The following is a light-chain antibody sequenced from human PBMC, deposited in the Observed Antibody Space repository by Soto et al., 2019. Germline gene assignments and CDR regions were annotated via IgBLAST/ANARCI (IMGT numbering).Light chain of an antibody. V-gene: IGLV2-14*01. Sequence: QSVLTQPASVSGSPLHSITISCTGTSSDVGGYNYVSWYQQHPGKAPKLMIYDVSNRPSGVSNRFSGSKSGSTASLTISGLQAEDEADYYCSSYTSSSTRVFGTGTKVTVL. CDR3: SSYTSSSTRV. CDR1: SSDVGGYNY. J-gene: IGLJ1*01. CDR2: DVS.